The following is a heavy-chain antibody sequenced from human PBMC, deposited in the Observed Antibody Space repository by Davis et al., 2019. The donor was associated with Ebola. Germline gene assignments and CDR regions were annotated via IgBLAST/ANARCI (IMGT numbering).Heavy chain of an antibody. CDR2: ISGSGGST. Sequence: GESLKISCAASGFTFSSYAMSWVRQAPGKGLEWVSAISGSGGSTYYADSVKGRFTISRDNSKNTLYLQMNSLRAEDTAVYYCSKFPKASLQYKYGMDVWGQGTTVTVAS. CDR1: GFTFSSYA. J-gene: IGHJ6*02. D-gene: IGHD4-11*01. V-gene: IGHV3-23*01. CDR3: SKFPKASLQYKYGMDV.